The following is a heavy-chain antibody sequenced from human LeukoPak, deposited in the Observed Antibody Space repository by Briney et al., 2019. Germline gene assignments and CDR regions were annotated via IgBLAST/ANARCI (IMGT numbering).Heavy chain of an antibody. V-gene: IGHV3-7*01. CDR2: IKQDGSEK. J-gene: IGHJ4*02. D-gene: IGHD6-13*01. CDR1: GFTFSSYW. CDR3: ASELSAGTLDY. Sequence: PEGSLRLSCAASGFTFSSYWMSWVRQAPGKGLEWVANIKQDGSEKYYVDSVKGRFTISRDNAKNSLYLQMNSLRAEDTAVYYCASELSAGTLDYWGQGTLVTVSS.